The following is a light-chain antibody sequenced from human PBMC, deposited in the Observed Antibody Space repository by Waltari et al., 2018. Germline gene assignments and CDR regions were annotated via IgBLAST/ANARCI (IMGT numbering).Light chain of an antibody. CDR1: QSIGDY. CDR2: AAS. Sequence: DLQMTQSPSSLSASVGDRVTITCRASQSIGDYLNWYQQRPGKAPKLLMYAASSLQSGVPSRFSGSRSGTDFILTISSLQPEDFATYSCQQSYTTPWTFGQGTKVEI. CDR3: QQSYTTPWT. J-gene: IGKJ1*01. V-gene: IGKV1-39*01.